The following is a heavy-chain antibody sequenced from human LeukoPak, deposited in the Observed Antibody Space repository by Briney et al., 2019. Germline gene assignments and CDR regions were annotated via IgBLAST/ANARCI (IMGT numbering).Heavy chain of an antibody. CDR1: GYTFTSYG. CDR3: ARDRTSGNSNYDFDY. J-gene: IGHJ4*02. V-gene: IGHV1-18*01. CDR2: ISAYNGNT. Sequence: GASVKVSCKASGYTFTSYGISWVRQAPGQGLEWMGWISAYNGNTNYAQKLQGRVTMTTDTSTSTAYMELRSLRSDDTAVYYCARDRTSGNSNYDFDYWGQGTLVTVSS. D-gene: IGHD4-11*01.